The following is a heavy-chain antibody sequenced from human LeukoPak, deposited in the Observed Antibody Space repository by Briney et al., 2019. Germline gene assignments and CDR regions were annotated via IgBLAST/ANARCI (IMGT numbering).Heavy chain of an antibody. CDR3: ARGATDVTRWFDP. V-gene: IGHV3-48*03. CDR1: GFIFSSYE. J-gene: IGHJ5*02. Sequence: GGSLRLSCAASGFIFSSYEMNWVRQAPGKGLEWVSYISSSGSGSTIYYGDSVKGRFTISRDNAKDSLYLQMNGLKAEDTAVYYCARGATDVTRWFDPWGQGTRVTVSS. CDR2: ISSSGSGSTI. D-gene: IGHD1-1*01.